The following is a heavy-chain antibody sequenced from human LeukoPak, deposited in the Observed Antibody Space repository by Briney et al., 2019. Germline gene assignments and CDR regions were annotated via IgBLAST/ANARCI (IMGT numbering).Heavy chain of an antibody. V-gene: IGHV3-30*18. CDR1: GFTFSSYG. CDR2: ISYDGSNK. Sequence: PGGSLRLSCAASGFTFSSYGMHWVRQAPGKGLEWVAVISYDGSNKYYADSVKGRFTISRDNSKNTLYLQMNSLRAEDTAVYYCAKGVVGAGIVVVPAAILYYGMDVWGQGTTVTVSS. CDR3: AKGVVGAGIVVVPAAILYYGMDV. D-gene: IGHD2-2*01. J-gene: IGHJ6*02.